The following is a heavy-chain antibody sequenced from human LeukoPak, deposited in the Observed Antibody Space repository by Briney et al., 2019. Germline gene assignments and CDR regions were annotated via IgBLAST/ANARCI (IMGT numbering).Heavy chain of an antibody. CDR1: GFTFSSYE. D-gene: IGHD4-17*01. J-gene: IGHJ3*02. CDR2: ISGSGGST. CDR3: AKATSTTVTTPYDAFDI. V-gene: IGHV3-23*01. Sequence: GGSLRLSCAASGFTFSSYEMNWVRQAPGKGLEWVSAISGSGGSTYYADSVKGRFTISRDNSKNTLYLQMNSLRAEDTAVYYCAKATSTTVTTPYDAFDIWGQGTMVTVSS.